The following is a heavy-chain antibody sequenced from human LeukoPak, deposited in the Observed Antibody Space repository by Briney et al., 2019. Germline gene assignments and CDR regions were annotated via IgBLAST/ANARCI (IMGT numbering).Heavy chain of an antibody. CDR2: IIPIFGTA. D-gene: IGHD3-16*02. CDR3: ANYVWGSYRYFDY. J-gene: IGHJ4*02. CDR1: GGTFSSYA. V-gene: IGHV1-69*13. Sequence: SVKVSCKASGGTFSSYAISWVRQAPGQGLEWMGGIIPIFGTANYAQKFQGRVTITADESTSTAYMELSSLRSEDTAVYYCANYVWGSYRYFDYWGQGTLVTVSS.